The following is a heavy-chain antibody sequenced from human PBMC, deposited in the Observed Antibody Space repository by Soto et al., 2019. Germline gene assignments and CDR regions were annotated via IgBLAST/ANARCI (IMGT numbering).Heavy chain of an antibody. V-gene: IGHV1-18*01. CDR1: GYTFTSYG. CDR2: ISAYNGNT. CDR3: ARDSYYYDSSGQYSDAFDI. D-gene: IGHD3-22*01. J-gene: IGHJ3*02. Sequence: ALVKVSCKASGYTFTSYGISWVRQAPGQGLEWMGWISAYNGNTNYAQKLQGRVTMTTDTSTSTAYMELRSLRSDDTAVYYCARDSYYYDSSGQYSDAFDIWGQGTMVTVSS.